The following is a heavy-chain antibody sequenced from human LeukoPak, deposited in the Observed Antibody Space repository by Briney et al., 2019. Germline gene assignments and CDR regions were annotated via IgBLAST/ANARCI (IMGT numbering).Heavy chain of an antibody. J-gene: IGHJ4*02. CDR2: IYYSGST. Sequence: SETLSLTCTVSGGSISSGGYYWSWIRQHPGKGLEWIGYIYYSGSTYYNPSLKSRVTISVDTSKNQFSLKLSSVTAADTAVYYCARQPIGIGGYSSGWYEAFFDYWGQGTLVTVSS. V-gene: IGHV4-31*03. CDR3: ARQPIGIGGYSSGWYEAFFDY. D-gene: IGHD6-19*01. CDR1: GGSISSGGYY.